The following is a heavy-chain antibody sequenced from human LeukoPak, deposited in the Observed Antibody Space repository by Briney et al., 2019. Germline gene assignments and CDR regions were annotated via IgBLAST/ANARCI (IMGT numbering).Heavy chain of an antibody. V-gene: IGHV3-23*01. CDR1: GFTFSSYW. CDR3: AKENWGYNWKYDSSGSGINY. CDR2: ISGGGGST. J-gene: IGHJ4*02. D-gene: IGHD3-22*01. Sequence: PGGSLRLSCAASGFTFSSYWMSWVRQAPGKGLEWVSTISGGGGSTYYSDSVKGRFTISRDNSKNTLYLQMNSLRAEDTAIYYCAKENWGYNWKYDSSGSGINYWGQGTLVTFSS.